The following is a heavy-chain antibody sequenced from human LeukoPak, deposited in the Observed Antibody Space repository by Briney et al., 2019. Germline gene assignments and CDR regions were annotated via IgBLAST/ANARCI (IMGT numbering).Heavy chain of an antibody. D-gene: IGHD1-1*01. CDR2: ISSSSSYI. CDR3: ARDRTGRLYYGMDV. J-gene: IGHJ6*02. CDR1: GFTFSDYY. V-gene: IGHV3-11*06. Sequence: GGSLRLSCAASGFTFSDYYMSWIRQAPGKGLEWVSSISSSSSYIYYADSVKGRFTISRDNAKNSLYLQMNSLRAEDTAVYYCARDRTGRLYYGMDVWGQGTTVTVSS.